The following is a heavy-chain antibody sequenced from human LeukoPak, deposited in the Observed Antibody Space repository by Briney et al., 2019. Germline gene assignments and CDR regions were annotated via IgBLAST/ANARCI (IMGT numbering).Heavy chain of an antibody. V-gene: IGHV3-30*02. CDR2: IRYDGSNK. CDR3: AKDPSSSWYNWFDP. Sequence: SGGSLRLSCAASGFTFSSYGMHWVRQAPGKGLEWVAFIRYDGSNKYYADSVKGRFTISRDNSTNTLYLQMNSLRAEDTAVYYCAKDPSSSWYNWFDPWGQGTLVTVSS. CDR1: GFTFSSYG. J-gene: IGHJ5*02. D-gene: IGHD6-13*01.